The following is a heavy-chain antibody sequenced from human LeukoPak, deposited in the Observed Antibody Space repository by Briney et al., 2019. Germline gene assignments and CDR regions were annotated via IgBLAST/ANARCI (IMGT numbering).Heavy chain of an antibody. D-gene: IGHD4-11*01. CDR1: GFTFSNYA. CDR3: AKDRVATVTTFFSQFDF. CDR2: IIGSGDKT. Sequence: GGSLRLSCAASGFTFSNYAMHWVRQVPGKGLEWVSGIIGSGDKTYYTDSLKGRFTISRDNSKNTLFLQISSLRADDTAVYYCAKDRVATVTTFFSQFDFWGQGTLVTVSS. V-gene: IGHV3-23*01. J-gene: IGHJ4*02.